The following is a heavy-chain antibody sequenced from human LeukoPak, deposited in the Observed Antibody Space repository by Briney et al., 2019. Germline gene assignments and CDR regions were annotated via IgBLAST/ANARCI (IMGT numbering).Heavy chain of an antibody. D-gene: IGHD6-13*01. Sequence: PGGSLRLSCAASGFTFSSYGMHWVRQAPGKGLEWVAVIWYDGSNKYYADSVKGRFTISRDNSKNTLYLQMNSLRAEDTAVYYCAAPGEFRSSWSTYYYYYGMDVWGQGTTVTVSS. J-gene: IGHJ6*02. CDR3: AAPGEFRSSWSTYYYYYGMDV. CDR1: GFTFSSYG. V-gene: IGHV3-33*01. CDR2: IWYDGSNK.